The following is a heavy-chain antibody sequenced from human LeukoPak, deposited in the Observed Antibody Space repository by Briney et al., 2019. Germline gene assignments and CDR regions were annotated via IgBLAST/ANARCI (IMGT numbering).Heavy chain of an antibody. V-gene: IGHV1-2*02. J-gene: IGHJ6*03. CDR2: INPNSGGT. D-gene: IGHD3-10*01. Sequence: ASVKVSCKASGYTFTGYYMHWVRLAPGQGLEWMGWINPNSGGTNYAQKFQGRVTMTRDTSISTAYMELSRLRSDDTAVYYCARDRGAPDYYYYYYMDVWDKGTTVTVSS. CDR3: ARDRGAPDYYYYYYMDV. CDR1: GYTFTGYY.